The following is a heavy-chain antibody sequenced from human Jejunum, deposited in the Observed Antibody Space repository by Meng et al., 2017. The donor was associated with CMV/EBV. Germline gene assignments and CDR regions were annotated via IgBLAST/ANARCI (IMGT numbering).Heavy chain of an antibody. CDR1: GDSINNHF. J-gene: IGHJ4*02. CDR3: ARGESRGYYYFDY. D-gene: IGHD3-22*01. V-gene: IGHV4-4*07. Sequence: QVHLQESGPGLVRPSETLSPTCSVSGDSINNHFWSWIRQPAGKKLEWIGRISSSGNTNYTPSFKSRVIMSLDTSNNQFFLKLTSVTAADTALYYCARGESRGYYYFDYWGQGILVTVSS. CDR2: ISSSGNT.